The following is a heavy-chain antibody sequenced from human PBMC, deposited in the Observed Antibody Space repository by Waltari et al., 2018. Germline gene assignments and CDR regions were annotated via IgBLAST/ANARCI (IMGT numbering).Heavy chain of an antibody. V-gene: IGHV4-39*01. CDR3: ATYIGASVGTAAFDV. Sequence: QLQLQESGPGLVKPSETLALTCSVSGGSITTNRHSWGWIRQPPGQGLEWIGTISYNGATYSSPSLRGRLTLSRDTAMNQLSLKLGSVTAADTAVYYCATYIGASVGTAAFDVWGQGTMVTVSS. CDR2: ISYNGAT. D-gene: IGHD5-12*01. J-gene: IGHJ3*01. CDR1: GGSITTNRHS.